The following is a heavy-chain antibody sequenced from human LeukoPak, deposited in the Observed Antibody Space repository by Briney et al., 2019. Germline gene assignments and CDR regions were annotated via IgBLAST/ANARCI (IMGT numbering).Heavy chain of an antibody. D-gene: IGHD7-27*01. CDR1: GGSTSTYY. J-gene: IGHJ4*02. Sequence: SETLSLTCTASGGSTSTYYWSWIRQPPGKGLEWIGYIYYSGRTNYSPSLKSRVTISVDTSKNQFSLKLSSVTAADTAVYYCATRKLGNDYWGQGTLVTVSS. CDR2: IYYSGRT. V-gene: IGHV4-59*01. CDR3: ATRKLGNDY.